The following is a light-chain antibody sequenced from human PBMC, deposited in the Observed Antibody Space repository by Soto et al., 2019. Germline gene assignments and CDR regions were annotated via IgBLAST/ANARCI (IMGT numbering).Light chain of an antibody. CDR1: QSVSSSY. Sequence: EIVLTQSPGTLSLSPGERATLSCRASQSVSSSYLAWYQQKPGQAPRLLIYGASTRATGIPVRFSGSGSGTEFTLTISSLQSEDFAVYYCQQYKNWPSITFGHGTRLEIK. CDR2: GAS. CDR3: QQYKNWPSIT. V-gene: IGKV3-15*01. J-gene: IGKJ5*01.